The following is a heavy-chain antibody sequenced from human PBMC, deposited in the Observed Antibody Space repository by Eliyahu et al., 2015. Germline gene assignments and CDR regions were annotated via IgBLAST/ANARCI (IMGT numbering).Heavy chain of an antibody. D-gene: IGHD6-13*01. CDR2: INQDGSDK. V-gene: IGHV3-7*03. J-gene: IGHJ4*02. Sequence: EVQLVESGGGLVQPGGSLRXXCAXSXXTXXRYWMTWVRQAPGKGLEWVANINQDGSDKYYVDSVKGRFSISRDNAKNSLYLQMNSLRAEDTAVYYCARDPAAAGNIEFDYWGQGTLVTVPS. CDR3: ARDPAAAGNIEFDY. CDR1: XXTXXRYW.